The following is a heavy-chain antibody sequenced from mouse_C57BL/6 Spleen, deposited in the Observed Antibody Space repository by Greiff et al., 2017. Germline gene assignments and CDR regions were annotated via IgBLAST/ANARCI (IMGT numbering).Heavy chain of an antibody. V-gene: IGHV1-82*01. J-gene: IGHJ2*01. CDR1: GYAFSSSW. CDR2: IYPGDGDT. CDR3: ARARGAPDY. Sequence: VQLQQSGPELVKPGASVKISCKASGYAFSSSWMNWVKQRPGKGLEWIGRIYPGDGDTNYNGKFKGKATLTADKSSSTAYMQLSSLTSEDSAVYFCARARGAPDYSGQGTTLTLSS.